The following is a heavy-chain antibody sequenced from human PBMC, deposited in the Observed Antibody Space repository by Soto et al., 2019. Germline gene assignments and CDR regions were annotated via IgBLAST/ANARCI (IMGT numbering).Heavy chain of an antibody. V-gene: IGHV3-23*01. CDR3: VKGTHHGDYGGVEY. CDR2: ISGSGGST. J-gene: IGHJ4*02. Sequence: PGGSLRLSCAASVFTFSSYAMSCVRQAPGKGLEWVSAISGSGGSTYYADSVKGRFTISRDNSKNTLYLQMSSLRAEDTAVYYCVKGTHHGDYGGVEYWGQATLVIVSS. CDR1: VFTFSSYA. D-gene: IGHD4-17*01.